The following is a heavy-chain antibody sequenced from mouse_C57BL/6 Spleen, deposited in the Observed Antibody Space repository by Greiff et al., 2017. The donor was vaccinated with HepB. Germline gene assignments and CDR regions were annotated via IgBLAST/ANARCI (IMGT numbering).Heavy chain of an antibody. V-gene: IGHV1-50*01. CDR3: ARGEDGNYGGYYYAMDY. CDR2: IDPSDSYT. Sequence: VQLQQPGAELVKPGASVKLSCKASGYTFTSYWMQWVKQRPGQGLEWIGEIDPSDSYTNYNQKFKGKATLTVDTSSSTAYMQLSSLTSEDSAVYYCARGEDGNYGGYYYAMDYWGQGTSVTVSS. CDR1: GYTFTSYW. D-gene: IGHD2-1*01. J-gene: IGHJ4*01.